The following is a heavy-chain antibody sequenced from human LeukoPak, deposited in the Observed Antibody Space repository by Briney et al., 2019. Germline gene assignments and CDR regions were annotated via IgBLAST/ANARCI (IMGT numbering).Heavy chain of an antibody. CDR3: TSQDIVATIPYYYYYMDV. V-gene: IGHV3-48*01. D-gene: IGHD5-12*01. CDR1: GFTFSSYS. CDR2: ISSSSSTI. J-gene: IGHJ6*03. Sequence: GGSLRLSCAASGFTFSSYSMNWVRQAPGKGLEWVSYISSSSSTIYYADSVKGRFTISRDDSKSIAYLQMNSLKTEDTAVYYCTSQDIVATIPYYYYYMDVWGKGTTVTISS.